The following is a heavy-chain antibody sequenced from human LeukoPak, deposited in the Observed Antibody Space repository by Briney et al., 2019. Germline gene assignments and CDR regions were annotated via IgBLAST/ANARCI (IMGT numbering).Heavy chain of an antibody. V-gene: IGHV3-7*01. J-gene: IGHJ6*04. CDR2: IKEDGSEK. Sequence: GGSLRLSCAASGFTFSSYWMSWVRQAPGRGLQWVANIKEDGSEKYYVDSVKGRFTISRDNSKNSLYLQMNSLRAEDTAVYYCAELGITMIGGVWGKGTTVTISS. CDR1: GFTFSSYW. CDR3: AELGITMIGGV. D-gene: IGHD3-10*02.